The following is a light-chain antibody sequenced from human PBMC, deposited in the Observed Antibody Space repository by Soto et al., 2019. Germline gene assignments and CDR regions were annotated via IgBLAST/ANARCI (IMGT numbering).Light chain of an antibody. V-gene: IGLV2-14*01. CDR3: RSFTSGSTLV. CDR1: SSDVGGYNY. CDR2: EVS. J-gene: IGLJ2*01. Sequence: QSALTQPASVSGSPGQSITISCTGTSSDVGGYNYVSWYQQHPGKAPKLMLYEVSNRPSGVSNRFSGSKSGNTASLTISGLQAEDEADYYCRSFTSGSTLVFGGGTKLTVL.